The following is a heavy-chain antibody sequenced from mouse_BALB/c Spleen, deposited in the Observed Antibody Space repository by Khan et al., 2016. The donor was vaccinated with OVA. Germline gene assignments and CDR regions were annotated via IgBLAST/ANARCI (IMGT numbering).Heavy chain of an antibody. CDR2: INPTTGYT. Sequence: QVQLQQSGAELAKPGASVKMSCKASGYTFTTYWMHWVKQRPGQGLEWIGYINPTTGYTNYNEKFKDRVTLSADTSSSTAYMQLSSLKSEDSAIHYCTRDRIDYWGQGTTLTVSS. CDR1: GYTFTTYW. V-gene: IGHV1-7*01. J-gene: IGHJ2*01. CDR3: TRDRIDY.